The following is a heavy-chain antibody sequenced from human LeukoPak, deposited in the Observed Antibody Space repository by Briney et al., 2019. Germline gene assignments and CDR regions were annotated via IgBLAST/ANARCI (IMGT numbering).Heavy chain of an antibody. J-gene: IGHJ4*02. CDR1: GDSISTSNSY. CDR2: IHYSGST. D-gene: IGHD3-10*01. V-gene: IGHV4-61*05. Sequence: PSETLSLTCTVSGDSISTSNSYWGWIRQPPGKGLEWIGYIHYSGSTNYNPSLKSRVTISLDTSKNQFSLKLSSVTAADTAVYYCARVFSGNYYTFFDYWGQGTLVTVSS. CDR3: ARVFSGNYYTFFDY.